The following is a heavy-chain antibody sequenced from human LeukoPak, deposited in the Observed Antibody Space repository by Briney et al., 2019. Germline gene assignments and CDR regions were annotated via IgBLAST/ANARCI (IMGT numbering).Heavy chain of an antibody. V-gene: IGHV3-69-1*02. J-gene: IGHJ4*02. CDR1: GFTFSDYS. D-gene: IGHD1-1*01. CDR3: ARAIRL. Sequence: GGSLRLSCTASGFTFSDYSVNWVRQAPGKGLEWVSCITGISDIYYADSVKGRFTISRDNAKNSAYLQMNRLRAEDTGIYYCARAIRLWGQGTLVAVSS. CDR2: ITGISDI.